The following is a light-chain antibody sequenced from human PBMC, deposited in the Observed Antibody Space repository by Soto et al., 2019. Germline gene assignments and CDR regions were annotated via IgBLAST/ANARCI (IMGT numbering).Light chain of an antibody. J-gene: IGKJ1*01. CDR3: QQRSSWPWT. V-gene: IGKV3-11*01. Sequence: EVVLTQSPATLSLSRGERGTLSCRASQSVSSYLAWYQQKPGQAPRLLIYDASSRATGIPARFSGSGSGTDFTLTITSLEPEDFAVYYCQQRSSWPWTFGQGTKVDIK. CDR1: QSVSSY. CDR2: DAS.